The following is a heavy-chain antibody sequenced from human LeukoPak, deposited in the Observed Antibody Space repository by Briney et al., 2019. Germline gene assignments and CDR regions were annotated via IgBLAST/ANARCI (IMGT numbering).Heavy chain of an antibody. J-gene: IGHJ6*03. CDR3: ARHLRGYTSSSASYYYMDV. CDR1: GGSISSSSYC. Sequence: KPSETLSLTCTVSGGSISSSSYCWGWIRQPPGKGLEWIGSFYCSGSTYYNPSLKSRVTISVDTSKNQFSLRLGSVTAADTAVYYCARHLRGYTSSSASYYYMDVWGTGTTVTVSS. V-gene: IGHV4-39*01. CDR2: FYCSGST. D-gene: IGHD3-10*01.